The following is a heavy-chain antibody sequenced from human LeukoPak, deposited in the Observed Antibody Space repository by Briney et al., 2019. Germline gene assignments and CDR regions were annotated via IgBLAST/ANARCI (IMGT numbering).Heavy chain of an antibody. J-gene: IGHJ4*02. V-gene: IGHV1-18*01. CDR3: ARDLTYCSGGSCSSLPDY. D-gene: IGHD2-15*01. Sequence: ASVKVSCKASGYTFTSYGISWVRQAPGQGLEWMGWISAYNGNTNYAQKLQGRVTMTTDTSTGTAYMELRSLRSDDTAVYYCARDLTYCSGGSCSSLPDYWGQGTLVTVSS. CDR1: GYTFTSYG. CDR2: ISAYNGNT.